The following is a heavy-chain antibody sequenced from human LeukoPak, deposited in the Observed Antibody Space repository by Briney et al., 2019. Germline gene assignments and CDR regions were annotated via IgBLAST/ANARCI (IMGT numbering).Heavy chain of an antibody. V-gene: IGHV3-23*01. CDR2: ISGIGTGT. J-gene: IGHJ3*02. CDR3: AKEGRGGFDI. Sequence: PGGSLRLSCAASGFTFSSYAMSWVRQAPGKGLEWVSTISGIGTGTYYADSVKGRFTISRDNSKNTLYLQMNSLRPEDTAVYYCAKEGRGGFDIWGQGTMVTVSS. D-gene: IGHD3-16*01. CDR1: GFTFSSYA.